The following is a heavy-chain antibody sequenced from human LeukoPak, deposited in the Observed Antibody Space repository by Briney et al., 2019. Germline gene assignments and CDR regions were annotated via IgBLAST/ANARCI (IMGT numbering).Heavy chain of an antibody. CDR3: ARVKMVYAMRNWFDP. J-gene: IGHJ5*02. D-gene: IGHD2-8*01. CDR2: INHSGST. V-gene: IGHV4-34*01. Sequence: PSETLSLTCAVYGGSFSGYYWSWIRQPPGKGLEWIGEINHSGSTNYNPSLKSRVTISVDTSKNQFSLKLSSVTAADTAVYYCARVKMVYAMRNWFDPWGQGTLVTVSS. CDR1: GGSFSGYY.